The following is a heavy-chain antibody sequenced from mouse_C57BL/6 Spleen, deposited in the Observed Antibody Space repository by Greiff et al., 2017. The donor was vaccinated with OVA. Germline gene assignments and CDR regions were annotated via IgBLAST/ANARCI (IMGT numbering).Heavy chain of an antibody. V-gene: IGHV2-3*01. CDR2: IRGDGST. D-gene: IGHD1-1*01. J-gene: IGHJ1*03. CDR1: GFSLTSYG. CDR3: AELSTVEGYFDV. Sequence: QVQLKESGPGLVAPSQSLSITCTVSGFSLTSYGVSWVRQPPGTGLEWLGVIRGDGSTNYNSALISRLSISKDNSKSQVYLKLNSLQTADTATYYCAELSTVEGYFDVWGTGTTVTVSS.